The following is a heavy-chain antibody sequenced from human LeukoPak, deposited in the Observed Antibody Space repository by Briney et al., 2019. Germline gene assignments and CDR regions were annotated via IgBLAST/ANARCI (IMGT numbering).Heavy chain of an antibody. V-gene: IGHV3-30*04. Sequence: GRSLRLSCAASGFEFNVYAMHWVRQAPGKGLEWVAMISYDGSTKYYAASVKGRFTISRGNSKTTLFLQMDSLRPEDTAVYYCARGEPFNSWGQGTLVTVSS. J-gene: IGHJ5*02. CDR3: ARGEPFNS. CDR1: GFEFNVYA. CDR2: ISYDGSTK. D-gene: IGHD1-26*01.